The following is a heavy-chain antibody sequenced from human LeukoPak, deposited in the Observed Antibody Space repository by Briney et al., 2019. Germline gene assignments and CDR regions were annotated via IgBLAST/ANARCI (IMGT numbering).Heavy chain of an antibody. J-gene: IGHJ5*02. CDR2: IYYSGST. Sequence: SETLSLTCSVSGGSISSGSYYWSWIRQPPGKGLEWIGYIYYSGSTNYNPSLKSRVTISVDTSKNQFSLKLSSVTAADTPVYYCARGVNYYDNHWFDPWGQGTLVTVSS. V-gene: IGHV4-61*01. CDR1: GGSISSGSYY. CDR3: ARGVNYYDNHWFDP. D-gene: IGHD3-22*01.